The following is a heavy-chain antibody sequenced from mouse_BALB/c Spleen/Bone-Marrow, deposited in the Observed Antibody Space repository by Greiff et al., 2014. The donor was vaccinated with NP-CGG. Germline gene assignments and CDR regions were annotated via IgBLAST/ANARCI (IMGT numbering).Heavy chain of an antibody. CDR2: ISYSGST. CDR1: GYSITSDYA. CDR3: AGNYWYFDV. J-gene: IGHJ1*01. D-gene: IGHD2-1*01. Sequence: DVKLQESGPGLVKPSQSLSLTCTVTGYSITSDYAWNWIRQFPGNKLEWMGYISYSGSTSYNPSLKSRISITRDTSKNRFYLQLNSVTTEDTATYYCAGNYWYFDVWGAGTTVTVSS. V-gene: IGHV3-2*02.